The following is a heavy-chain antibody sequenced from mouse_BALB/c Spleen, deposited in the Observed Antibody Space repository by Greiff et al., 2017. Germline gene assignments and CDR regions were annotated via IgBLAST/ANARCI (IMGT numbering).Heavy chain of an antibody. D-gene: IGHD1-1*01. CDR3: NAITTVAGAY. CDR2: IDPENGDT. CDR1: GFNIKDYY. J-gene: IGHJ3*01. Sequence: EVQLQQSGAELVRSGASVKLSCTASGFNIKDYYMHWVKQRPEQGLEWIGWIDPENGDTEYAPKFQGKATMTADTSSNTAYLQLSSLTSEDTAVYYCNAITTVAGAYWGQGTLVTVSA. V-gene: IGHV14-4*02.